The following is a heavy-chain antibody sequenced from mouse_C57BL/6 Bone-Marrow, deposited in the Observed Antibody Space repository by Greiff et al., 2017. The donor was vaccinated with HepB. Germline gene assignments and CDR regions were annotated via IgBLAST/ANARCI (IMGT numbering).Heavy chain of an antibody. CDR2: IYPGGGYT. V-gene: IGHV1-63*01. Sequence: QVQLQQSGAELVRPGTSVKMSCKASGYTFTNYWIGWAKQRPGHGLEWIGDIYPGGGYTNYNEKFKGKATLTADKSSSTAYMQFSSLTSEDSAIYYCARYKGLRGFAYWGQGTLVTVSA. CDR3: ARYKGLRGFAY. CDR1: GYTFTNYW. D-gene: IGHD2-4*01. J-gene: IGHJ3*01.